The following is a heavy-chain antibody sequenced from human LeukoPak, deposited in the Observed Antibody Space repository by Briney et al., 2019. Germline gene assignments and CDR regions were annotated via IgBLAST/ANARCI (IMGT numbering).Heavy chain of an antibody. Sequence: GASVKVSCKASGYTFTSYGISWVRQAPGQGLEWMGWISAYNGDTNYAQNLQGRVTMTTDTSTNTAYMELRSLRSDDTAVYYCARDFPGIAMAGTFDYWGQGTLVTVSP. V-gene: IGHV1-18*01. J-gene: IGHJ4*02. CDR3: ARDFPGIAMAGTFDY. D-gene: IGHD6-19*01. CDR1: GYTFTSYG. CDR2: ISAYNGDT.